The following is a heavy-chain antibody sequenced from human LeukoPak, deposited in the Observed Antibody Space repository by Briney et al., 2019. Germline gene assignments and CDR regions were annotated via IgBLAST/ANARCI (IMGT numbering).Heavy chain of an antibody. J-gene: IGHJ4*02. V-gene: IGHV1-2*06. CDR2: INPNSGGT. CDR3: ARDSTQRYYYDSSGYYYGVDY. CDR1: GYTFTGYY. Sequence: GASVKVCCKGSGYTFTGYYMHWVRQAPGQGLEWMGRINPNSGGTNYAQKFQGRVTMTRDTSISTAYMELSRLRSDDTAVYYCARDSTQRYYYDSSGYYYGVDYWGQGTLVTVSS. D-gene: IGHD3-22*01.